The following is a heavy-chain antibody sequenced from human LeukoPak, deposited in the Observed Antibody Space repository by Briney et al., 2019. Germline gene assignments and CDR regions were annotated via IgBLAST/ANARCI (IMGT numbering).Heavy chain of an antibody. D-gene: IGHD6-19*01. V-gene: IGHV4-39*01. Sequence: SETLSLTRTVSGGSISSSSYYWGWIRQPPGKGLEWIGSIYYSGSTYYNPSLKSRVTISVDTSKNQFSLKLSSVTAADTAVYYCARLSSGWYLGRDYWGQGTLVTVSS. CDR3: ARLSSGWYLGRDY. CDR1: GGSISSSSYY. J-gene: IGHJ4*02. CDR2: IYYSGST.